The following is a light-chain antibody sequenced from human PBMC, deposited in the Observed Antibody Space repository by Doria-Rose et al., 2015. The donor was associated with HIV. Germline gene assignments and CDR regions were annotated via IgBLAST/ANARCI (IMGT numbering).Light chain of an antibody. V-gene: IGKV1-39*01. CDR2: AAS. J-gene: IGKJ1*01. CDR3: QQSFSTPRT. Sequence: MTQSPSSLSASVGDRVTITCRASQNINRFLNWYQQKPGKVPKVLIYAASSLQSGVPSRFSGSGSGTDFTLTISSLHPEDFATYYCQQSFSTPRTFGQGTKVESK. CDR1: QNINRF.